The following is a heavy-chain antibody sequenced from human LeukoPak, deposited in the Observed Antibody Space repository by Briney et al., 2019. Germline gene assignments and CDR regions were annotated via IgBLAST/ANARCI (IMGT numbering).Heavy chain of an antibody. D-gene: IGHD3-10*01. CDR1: GFTFSSYG. J-gene: IGHJ4*02. Sequence: PGGSLRLSCAASGFTFSSYGMSWVRQAPGKGLEWVSAITATSSSTHDADSVQGRFTISRDNSKNTLYLQMNSLRPEDTAIYYCARGAGGYFDYWGQGTLVTVSS. CDR2: ITATSSST. V-gene: IGHV3-23*01. CDR3: ARGAGGYFDY.